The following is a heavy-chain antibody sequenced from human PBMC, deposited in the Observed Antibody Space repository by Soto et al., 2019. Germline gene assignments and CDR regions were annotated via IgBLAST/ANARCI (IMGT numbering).Heavy chain of an antibody. CDR2: FDPDEGGT. D-gene: IGHD3-16*02. Sequence: QVHLVQSGAEVKKPGASVKVSCKVSGLGLTEVSMHWVRQAPGKGLEWLGGFDPDEGGTIYAQKFQCRVTMTEDTSTGTAYMALSSLTSEDTAVYYCAPFVMSTVVGYWGQGSLVTVSS. CDR3: APFVMSTVVGY. J-gene: IGHJ4*02. V-gene: IGHV1-24*01. CDR1: GLGLTEVS.